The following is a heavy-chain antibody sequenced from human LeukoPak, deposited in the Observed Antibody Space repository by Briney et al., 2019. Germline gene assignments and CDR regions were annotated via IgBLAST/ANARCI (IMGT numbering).Heavy chain of an antibody. V-gene: IGHV3-9*01. Sequence: GRSLRLSCAASGFTFDDYAMHWVRQAPGKGLEWVSGISWNSGSIGYADSVKGRFTISRDNAKNSLYLQMNSLRAEDTALYYCAKSAGDIAAAGGFDYWGQGTLVTVSS. J-gene: IGHJ4*02. CDR3: AKSAGDIAAAGGFDY. CDR1: GFTFDDYA. CDR2: ISWNSGSI. D-gene: IGHD6-13*01.